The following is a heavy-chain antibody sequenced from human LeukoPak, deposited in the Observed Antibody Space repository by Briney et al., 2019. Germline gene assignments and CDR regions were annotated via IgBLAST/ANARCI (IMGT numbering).Heavy chain of an antibody. J-gene: IGHJ4*02. D-gene: IGHD3-10*01. V-gene: IGHV4-34*01. Sequence: SETLSLTCAVYGGSFSGYYWSWIRQPPGKGLEWIGEINHSGSTNYNPSLKSRVTISVDTSKNQFSLKLSSVTAADTAVYYCARVEGSGSYYYSFNYWGQGTLVTVSS. CDR3: ARVEGSGSYYYSFNY. CDR1: GGSFSGYY. CDR2: INHSGST.